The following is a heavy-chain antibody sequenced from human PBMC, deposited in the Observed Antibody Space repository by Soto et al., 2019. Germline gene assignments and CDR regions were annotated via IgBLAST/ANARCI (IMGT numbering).Heavy chain of an antibody. CDR1: GGSISSYY. D-gene: IGHD2-15*01. Sequence: SETLSHTCTVSGGSISSYYWSWVRQPPGKRLEWIGEVQRGGGTNYNPALKSRVTMSLDRSNNQFSLRLSSVTAADTAVYYCARESGGNFDYWGQGTLVTVSS. V-gene: IGHV4-4*08. CDR3: ARESGGNFDY. CDR2: VQRGGGT. J-gene: IGHJ4*02.